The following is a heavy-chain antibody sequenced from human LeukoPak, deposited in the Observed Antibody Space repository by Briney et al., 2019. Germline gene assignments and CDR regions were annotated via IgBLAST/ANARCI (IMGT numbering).Heavy chain of an antibody. J-gene: IGHJ3*02. CDR2: IYHSGST. CDR3: ARYLYYYDSSGEGSDAFDI. Sequence: PSETLSLTCTVSGYSISSGYYWGWIRQPPGKGLEWIGSIYHSGSTYYNPSLKSRVTISVDTSKNQFSLKLSSVTAADTAVYYCARYLYYYDSSGEGSDAFDIWGQGTVVTVSS. D-gene: IGHD3-22*01. V-gene: IGHV4-38-2*02. CDR1: GYSISSGYY.